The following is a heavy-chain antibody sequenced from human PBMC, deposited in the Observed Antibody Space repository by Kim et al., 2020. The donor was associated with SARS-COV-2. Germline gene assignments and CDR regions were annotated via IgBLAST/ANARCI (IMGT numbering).Heavy chain of an antibody. Sequence: ASVKVSCKASGYTFTSYGISWVRQAPGQGLEWMGWISAYNGNTNYAQKLQGRVTMTTDTSTSTAYMELRSLRSDDTAVYYCARDSLWEWDYYDSSGYPPQYYYYGMDVWGQGTTVTVSS. CDR3: ARDSLWEWDYYDSSGYPPQYYYYGMDV. V-gene: IGHV1-18*01. J-gene: IGHJ6*02. CDR2: ISAYNGNT. CDR1: GYTFTSYG. D-gene: IGHD3-22*01.